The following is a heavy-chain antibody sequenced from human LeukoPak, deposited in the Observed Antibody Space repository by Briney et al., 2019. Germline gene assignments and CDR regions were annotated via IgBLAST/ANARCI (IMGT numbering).Heavy chain of an antibody. CDR3: RSSSSWSNIDY. V-gene: IGHV3-73*01. D-gene: IGHD6-13*01. CDR2: IRSKANSYAT. J-gene: IGHJ4*02. CDR1: GFTFSGSA. Sequence: GGSLTLSCAASGFTFSGSAMHWVRQASGKGLEWVGRIRSKANSYATAYAASVKGRFTISRDDSKNTAYLQMNSLKTEDTAVYYCRSSSSWSNIDYWGQGTLVTVSS.